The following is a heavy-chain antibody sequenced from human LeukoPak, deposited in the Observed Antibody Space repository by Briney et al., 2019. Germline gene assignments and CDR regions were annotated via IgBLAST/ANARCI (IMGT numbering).Heavy chain of an antibody. D-gene: IGHD6-19*01. Sequence: SETLSLTCTVSGGSISSYYWSWIRQPPGKGLEWIGYIYYSGSTNYNPSLKSRVTISVDTSKNQFSLKLSSVTAADTAVYYCAREGSGRSAWGFFDYWGQGTLVTVSS. CDR1: GGSISSYY. J-gene: IGHJ4*02. V-gene: IGHV4-59*01. CDR2: IYYSGST. CDR3: AREGSGRSAWGFFDY.